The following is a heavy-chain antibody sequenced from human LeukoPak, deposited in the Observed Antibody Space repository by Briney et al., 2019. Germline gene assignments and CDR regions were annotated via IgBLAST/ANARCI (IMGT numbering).Heavy chain of an antibody. CDR3: VRDFDNIDRSGFHRGGY. Sequence: PGGSLRLSCAASGFTFSRYWMSWVRQISGKGLEWVANMKPDGSEKKYVDSVKGRFTISRDDAKNSLYLQMTSLRAEDTAVYYCVRDFDNIDRSGFHRGGYWGQGTLVTVSS. CDR1: GFTFSRYW. D-gene: IGHD3-22*01. V-gene: IGHV3-7*01. J-gene: IGHJ4*02. CDR2: MKPDGSEK.